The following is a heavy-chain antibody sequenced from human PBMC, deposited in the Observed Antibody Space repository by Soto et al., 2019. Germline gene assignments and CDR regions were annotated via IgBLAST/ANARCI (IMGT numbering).Heavy chain of an antibody. CDR2: IDPSDSYT. J-gene: IGHJ4*02. CDR3: ARVGTNDYVWGSSERLDY. CDR1: GYSFTSYW. D-gene: IGHD3-16*01. Sequence: GESLKISCKGSGYSFTSYWISWVRQMPGKGLEWMGRIDPSDSYTNYSPSLQGHVTISADKSISTAYLQWSSLKASDTAMYYCARVGTNDYVWGSSERLDYWGQGTLVTVSS. V-gene: IGHV5-10-1*01.